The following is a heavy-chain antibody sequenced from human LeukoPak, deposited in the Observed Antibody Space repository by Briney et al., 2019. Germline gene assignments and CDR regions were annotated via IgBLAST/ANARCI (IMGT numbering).Heavy chain of an antibody. CDR3: ARDRGTSGIVVVAYYYYMDV. J-gene: IGHJ6*03. V-gene: IGHV4-4*07. Sequence: SETLSLTFTVSGGSISSYYWSWIRQPAGKGLEWIGRIYTSGSTNYHPSLKSRVTMSVDTSKNQFSLKLSSVTAADTAVYYCARDRGTSGIVVVAYYYYMDVWGKGTTVTVSS. CDR1: GGSISSYY. CDR2: IYTSGST. D-gene: IGHD3-22*01.